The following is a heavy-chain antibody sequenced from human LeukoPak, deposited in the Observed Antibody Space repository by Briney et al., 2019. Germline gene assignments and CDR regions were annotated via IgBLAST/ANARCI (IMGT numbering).Heavy chain of an antibody. CDR3: AREPSSWGRGAFDY. V-gene: IGHV1-69*13. CDR1: GGTFSSYA. D-gene: IGHD7-27*01. Sequence: RASVKVSCKASGGTFSSYAISWVRQAPGQGLEWMGGIIPIFGTANYAQKFQGRVTITADESTSTAYMELSSLRSEDTAVYYCAREPSSWGRGAFDYWGQGTLVTVSS. J-gene: IGHJ4*02. CDR2: IIPIFGTA.